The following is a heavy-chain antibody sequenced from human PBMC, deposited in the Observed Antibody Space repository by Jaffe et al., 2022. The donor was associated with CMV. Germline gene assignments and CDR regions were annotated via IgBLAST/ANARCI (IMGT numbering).Heavy chain of an antibody. CDR3: ASGIICPDVICHGGGYLQH. J-gene: IGHJ1*01. CDR1: GFTLSNYE. CDR2: ISTSDSIT. D-gene: IGHD2-2*01. V-gene: IGHV3-48*03. Sequence: EVQLVESGGGLVQPGGSLRLSCVASGFTLSNYEMNWVRQAPGKGLEWLSNISTSDSITHYAGFVRGRFTISRDNAKNSLFLQMNNLRVEDTAVYYCASGIICPDVICHGGGYLQHWGQGTLVTVSS.